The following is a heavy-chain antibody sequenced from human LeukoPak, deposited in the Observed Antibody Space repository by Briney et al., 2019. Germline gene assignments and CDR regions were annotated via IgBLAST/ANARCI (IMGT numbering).Heavy chain of an antibody. CDR2: IYYSGST. Sequence: SETLCLTCTVSGGSLSSSNYHWGWIRQPPGKGLEWIGSIYYSGSTYYNPSLKSRVTISVDTSKNQFSLKLSSVTAVDTAVYYCASPGRRDYYFDYWGQGTLVTVSS. J-gene: IGHJ4*02. CDR3: ASPGRRDYYFDY. D-gene: IGHD2-21*02. V-gene: IGHV4-39*01. CDR1: GGSLSSSNYH.